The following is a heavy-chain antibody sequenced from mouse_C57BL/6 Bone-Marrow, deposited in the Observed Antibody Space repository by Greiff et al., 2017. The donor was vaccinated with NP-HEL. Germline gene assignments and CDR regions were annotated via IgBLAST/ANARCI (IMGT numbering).Heavy chain of an antibody. D-gene: IGHD1-1*01. Sequence: EVHLVESGGGLVQPGGSLKLSCAASGFTFSDYYMYWVRQTPEKRLEWVAYISNGGGSTYYPDTVKGRFTISRDNAKNTLYLQMSRLKSEDTAMYYCARQRYYYGSRYFDVWGTGTTVTVSS. CDR3: ARQRYYYGSRYFDV. V-gene: IGHV5-12*01. CDR1: GFTFSDYY. CDR2: ISNGGGST. J-gene: IGHJ1*03.